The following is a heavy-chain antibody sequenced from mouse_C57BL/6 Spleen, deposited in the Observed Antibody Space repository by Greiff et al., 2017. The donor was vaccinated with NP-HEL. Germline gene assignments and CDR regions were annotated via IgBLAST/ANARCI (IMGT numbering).Heavy chain of an antibody. CDR2: ISGGGGNT. D-gene: IGHD1-1*01. CDR3: ARQHYYGSSFDY. Sequence: VQLKESGGGLVKPGGSLKLSCAASGFTFSSYTMSWVRQTPEKRLEWVATISGGGGNTYYPDSVKGRVTISRDNAKNTLYLQMSSLRSEDTALYYCARQHYYGSSFDYWGQGTTLTVSS. J-gene: IGHJ2*01. V-gene: IGHV5-9*01. CDR1: GFTFSSYT.